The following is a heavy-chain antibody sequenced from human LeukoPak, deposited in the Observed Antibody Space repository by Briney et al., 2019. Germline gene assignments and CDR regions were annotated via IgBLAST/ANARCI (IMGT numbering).Heavy chain of an antibody. J-gene: IGHJ6*03. Sequence: SETLSLTCTVSGGSISSYYWSWIRQPAEKGLEWIGRIYTSGSTNYNPSLKSRVTMSVDTSKNQFSLKLSSVTAADTAVYYCARGVAARPNYYYYYMDVWGKGTTVTVSS. D-gene: IGHD6-6*01. CDR1: GGSISSYY. CDR3: ARGVAARPNYYYYYMDV. CDR2: IYTSGST. V-gene: IGHV4-4*07.